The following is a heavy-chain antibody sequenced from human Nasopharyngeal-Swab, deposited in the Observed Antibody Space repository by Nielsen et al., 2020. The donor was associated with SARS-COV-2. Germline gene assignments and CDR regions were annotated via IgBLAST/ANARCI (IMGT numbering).Heavy chain of an antibody. J-gene: IGHJ4*02. CDR2: ISSSSNTI. CDR3: ARDQGYSGGYGY. Sequence: RQAPGKGLDWVSYISSSSNTIYYANSVKGRFTISRDNARDSLYLQMSSLRAEDTAVYYCARDQGYSGGYGYWGQGTLVTVSS. V-gene: IGHV3-48*01. D-gene: IGHD1-26*01.